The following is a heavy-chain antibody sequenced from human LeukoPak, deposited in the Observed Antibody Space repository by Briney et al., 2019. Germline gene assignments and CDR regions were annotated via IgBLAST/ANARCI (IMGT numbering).Heavy chain of an antibody. CDR1: GFTFSYYN. D-gene: IGHD6-19*01. V-gene: IGHV3-48*01. CDR3: AGEATQEQWLPFFMVY. J-gene: IGHJ4*02. Sequence: PGGSLRLSCAASGFTFSYYNMNWVRQAPGKGLEWISYISGGSSTIYYADSVQGRFTISRDNAKNSLYLQMNSLRAEDTAVYYCAGEATQEQWLPFFMVYWGQGTLVTVSS. CDR2: ISGGSSTI.